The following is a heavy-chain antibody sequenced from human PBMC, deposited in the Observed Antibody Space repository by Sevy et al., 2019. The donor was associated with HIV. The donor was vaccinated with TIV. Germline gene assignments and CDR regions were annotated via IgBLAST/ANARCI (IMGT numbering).Heavy chain of an antibody. CDR3: AKGNYIIAAADFNWFDP. D-gene: IGHD6-13*01. V-gene: IGHV3-23*01. J-gene: IGHJ5*02. Sequence: GGSLRLSCAASGFTFSSYAMSWVRQAPGKGLEWVSAISGSGGSTYYADSVKGRFTISRDNSKNTLYLQMNSLRAEDTAVYYCAKGNYIIAAADFNWFDPWGQGTLVTVSS. CDR2: ISGSGGST. CDR1: GFTFSSYA.